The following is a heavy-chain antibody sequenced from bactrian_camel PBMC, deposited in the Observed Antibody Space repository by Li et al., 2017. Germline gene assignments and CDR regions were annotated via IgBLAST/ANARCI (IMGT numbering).Heavy chain of an antibody. D-gene: IGHD2*01. Sequence: DVQLVESGGGLVQAGGSLRLSCAASGLTARGYCMAWFRQALGKEREAVAAIATGGGNPYYADSVKGRFTISQDNAKNTVYLQMNSLKPEDTAMYYCAARGPYCY. V-gene: IGHV3S40*01. CDR2: IATGGGNP. CDR1: GLTARGYC.